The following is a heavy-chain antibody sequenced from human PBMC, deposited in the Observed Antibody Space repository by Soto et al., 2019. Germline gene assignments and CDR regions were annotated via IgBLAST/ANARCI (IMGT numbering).Heavy chain of an antibody. CDR3: ASRSGWYSYYYYGMDV. Sequence: PVGSLRLSCAASGFTFSSYEMNWVRQAPGKGLEGVSYISSSGSTIYYADSVKGRFTISRDNAKNSLYLQMNSLRAEDTAVYYCASRSGWYSYYYYGMDVWGQGTTVTVSS. CDR1: GFTFSSYE. CDR2: ISSSGSTI. V-gene: IGHV3-48*03. J-gene: IGHJ6*02. D-gene: IGHD6-19*01.